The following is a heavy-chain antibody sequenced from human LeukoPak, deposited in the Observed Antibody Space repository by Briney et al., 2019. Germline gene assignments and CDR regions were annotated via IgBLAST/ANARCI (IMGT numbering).Heavy chain of an antibody. J-gene: IGHJ3*02. V-gene: IGHV4-39*01. CDR1: GGSISSSSYY. CDR2: IYYSGST. D-gene: IGHD2-2*01. CDR3: ARLPWELVSSTSYRHAFDI. Sequence: SSETLSLTCTVSGGSISSSSYYWGWIRQPPGKGLEWIGSIYYSGSTYYNPSLKSRVTISVDTSKNQFSLKLSSVTAADTAVYYCARLPWELVSSTSYRHAFDIRGQGTMVTVSS.